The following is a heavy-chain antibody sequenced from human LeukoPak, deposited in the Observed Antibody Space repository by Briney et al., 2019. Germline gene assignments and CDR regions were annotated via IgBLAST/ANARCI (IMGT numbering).Heavy chain of an antibody. CDR2: ISSTSSNT. J-gene: IGHJ4*02. CDR1: GFTFSHYS. V-gene: IGHV3-21*01. D-gene: IGHD3-3*01. CDR3: ARVWYYDFWSGYSCLDY. Sequence: GGSLRLSCAASGFTFSHYSMNWVRQAPGKGLEWVSSISSTSSNTYCADSLKGRFTISRDNAKNSLYLQMNSLRAEDTAVYYCARVWYYDFWSGYSCLDYWGQGTLVTVSS.